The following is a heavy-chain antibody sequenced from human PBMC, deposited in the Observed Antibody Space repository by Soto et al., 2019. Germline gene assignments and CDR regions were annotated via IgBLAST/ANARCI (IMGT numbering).Heavy chain of an antibody. CDR1: GFTFSSYA. CDR3: AKDGPEYSSGWSAFDI. Sequence: GGSLRLSCAASGFTFSSYAMSWVRQAPGKGLEWVSAISGSGGSTYYADSVKGRFTISRDNSKNTLYLQMNSLRAEDTAVYYCAKDGPEYSSGWSAFDIWGQGTMVTVSS. CDR2: ISGSGGST. J-gene: IGHJ3*02. D-gene: IGHD6-19*01. V-gene: IGHV3-23*01.